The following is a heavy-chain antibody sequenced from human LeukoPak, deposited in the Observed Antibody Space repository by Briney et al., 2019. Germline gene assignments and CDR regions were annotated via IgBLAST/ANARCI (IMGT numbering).Heavy chain of an antibody. Sequence: LSPILNEPGGGIGSKYRRWIRLPARKGLEWIGRIYSTGNANYNPSLKSRVTMSVDTSKNQFSLKLSSVTAADTAVYYCARDLFTTPDWYFDLWGRGTLVTVSS. D-gene: IGHD3-22*01. CDR1: GGGIGSKY. CDR2: IYSTGNA. CDR3: ARDLFTTPDWYFDL. J-gene: IGHJ2*01. V-gene: IGHV4-4*07.